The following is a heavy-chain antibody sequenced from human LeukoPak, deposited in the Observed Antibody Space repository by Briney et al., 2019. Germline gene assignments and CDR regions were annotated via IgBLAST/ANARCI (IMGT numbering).Heavy chain of an antibody. CDR3: AKQLDSGNYYPTGDDY. V-gene: IGHV3-23*01. CDR2: ISARGTDT. Sequence: PGGSLRLSCAASGFTLTSYATTWVRQAPGKGLEWVSAISARGTDTYYADSVRGRFTIARDTSKTTVYLQMNSLRDEDAAVYYCAKQLDSGNYYPTGDDYWGQGTLVTVSS. CDR1: GFTLTSYA. D-gene: IGHD3-10*01. J-gene: IGHJ4*02.